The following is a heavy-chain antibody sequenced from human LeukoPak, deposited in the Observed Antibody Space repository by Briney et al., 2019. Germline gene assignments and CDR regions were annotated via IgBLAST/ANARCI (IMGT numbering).Heavy chain of an antibody. Sequence: GGSLRLSCAASGFTFSSYAMSWVRQAPGKGLEWVSAISGSGGSTYYADSVKGRFTISRDNSKKPLYLQMNSLSAEDTAVYYCAKTQGGYSSSWFDYWGQGTLVTVSS. V-gene: IGHV3-23*01. CDR3: AKTQGGYSSSWFDY. J-gene: IGHJ5*01. CDR1: GFTFSSYA. CDR2: ISGSGGST. D-gene: IGHD6-13*01.